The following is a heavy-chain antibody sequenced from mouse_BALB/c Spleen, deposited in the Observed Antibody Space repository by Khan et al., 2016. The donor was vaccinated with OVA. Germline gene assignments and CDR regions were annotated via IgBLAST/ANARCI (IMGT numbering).Heavy chain of an antibody. Sequence: QVQLKESGPGLVAPSQSLSITCTVSGFSLTSYGVSWVRQPPGKGLEWLGVIWGDGNTNYHSALISRLSISKDNSKSQVFLKLNSLQKDDTATYYCANFDDGYYAMDYWGQGTSVTVSS. J-gene: IGHJ4*01. V-gene: IGHV2-3*01. CDR3: ANFDDGYYAMDY. CDR1: GFSLTSYG. CDR2: IWGDGNT. D-gene: IGHD1-2*01.